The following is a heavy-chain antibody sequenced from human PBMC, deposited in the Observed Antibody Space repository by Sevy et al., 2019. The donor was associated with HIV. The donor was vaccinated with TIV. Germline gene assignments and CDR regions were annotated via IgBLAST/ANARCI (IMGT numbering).Heavy chain of an antibody. V-gene: IGHV3-23*01. CDR1: GFTFSTYT. CDR3: AKGDGTFYGMDV. Sequence: GGSLRLSCAASGFTFSTYTMTWVRQAPGKGLEWVSAISGSAGSTYYADSVKGRFTISRDNSKNTLYLQMNSLRVEDTAVYYCAKGDGTFYGMDVWGQGTTVIVSS. J-gene: IGHJ6*02. CDR2: ISGSAGST.